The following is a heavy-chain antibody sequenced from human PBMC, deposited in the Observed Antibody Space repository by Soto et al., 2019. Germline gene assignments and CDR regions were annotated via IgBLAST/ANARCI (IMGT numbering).Heavy chain of an antibody. CDR1: GFTFSSYA. CDR3: AKDRQFLEWLPQSRGHFDY. V-gene: IGHV3-23*01. J-gene: IGHJ4*02. D-gene: IGHD3-3*01. Sequence: GGSLRLSCAASGFTFSSYAMNWVRQAPGKGLEWVSAISGSGDSTYYADSVKGRFTISRDNSKNTLYLQMNSLRAEDTAVYYCAKDRQFLEWLPQSRGHFDYWGQGTLVTVSS. CDR2: ISGSGDST.